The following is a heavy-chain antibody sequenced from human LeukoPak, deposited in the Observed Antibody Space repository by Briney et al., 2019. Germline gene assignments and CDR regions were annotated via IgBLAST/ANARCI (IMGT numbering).Heavy chain of an antibody. CDR3: ARDYTLWSGYYTWNWFDP. CDR1: GYTFTGYY. J-gene: IGHJ5*02. CDR2: INPNSGGT. V-gene: IGHV1-2*02. Sequence: ASVKVSCKASGYTFTGYYMHWVRQAPGQGLEWMGWINPNSGGTNYAQKFQGRVTMTRDTSISTAYMELSRLRSDDTAVYYCARDYTLWSGYYTWNWFDPWGQGTLVTVSS. D-gene: IGHD3-3*01.